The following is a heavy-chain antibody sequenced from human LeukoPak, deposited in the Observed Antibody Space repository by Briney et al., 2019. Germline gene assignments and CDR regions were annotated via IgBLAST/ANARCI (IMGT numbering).Heavy chain of an antibody. J-gene: IGHJ6*02. CDR2: IYIYGNT. CDR1: GFSVTSKY. Sequence: GGSLRLSCAASGFSVTSKYMNWVRQAPGKGLEWVSVIYIYGNTYYADSVEGRFTISRDNSKNTLYLQMNTLRAEDTAVYYCARGGVVVALGSYGMDVWGQGTTVTVSS. V-gene: IGHV3-53*01. CDR3: ARGGVVVALGSYGMDV. D-gene: IGHD2-15*01.